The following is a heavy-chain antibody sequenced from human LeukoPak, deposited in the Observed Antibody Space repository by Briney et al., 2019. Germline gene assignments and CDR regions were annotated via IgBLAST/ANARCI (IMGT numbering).Heavy chain of an antibody. Sequence: SETLSLTCTVSGGSISSYYWSWIRQPPGKGLEWIGYIYYSGSTNYNPSLKSRVTISVDTSKNQFSLKLSSVTAADTAVYYCARVNALKWGHFDLWGRGTLVTVSS. V-gene: IGHV4-59*01. CDR2: IYYSGST. D-gene: IGHD7-27*01. J-gene: IGHJ2*01. CDR1: GGSISSYY. CDR3: ARVNALKWGHFDL.